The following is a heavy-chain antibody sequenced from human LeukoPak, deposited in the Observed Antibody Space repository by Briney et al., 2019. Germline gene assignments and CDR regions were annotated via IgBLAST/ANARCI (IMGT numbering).Heavy chain of an antibody. D-gene: IGHD6-19*01. J-gene: IGHJ4*02. V-gene: IGHV3-53*01. CDR2: IYTGGDT. CDR1: GFSVTSNH. CDR3: AGGQMFTSGGFDD. Sequence: PGGSLRLSCAASGFSVTSNHMNWVRQAPGKGLEWVSVIYTGGDTYYADSVRGRFTISRDNSKNTVNLQMNSLRAEDTALYYCAGGQMFTSGGFDDWGQGTLVTVSS.